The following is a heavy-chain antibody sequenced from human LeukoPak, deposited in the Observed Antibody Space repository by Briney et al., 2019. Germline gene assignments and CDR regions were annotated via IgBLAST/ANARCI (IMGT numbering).Heavy chain of an antibody. D-gene: IGHD2-2*01. CDR2: ISHDGSNK. Sequence: GGSLRLSCAASGLTYSSYAMHWLRHAPGNALEWVAVISHDGSNKYYADSVKGRFTISRYNSKNMLYLQMNSLRAEDTAVYYCARGPLYCSSTSCYSGYGMDVWGQGTTVTVSS. J-gene: IGHJ6*02. CDR1: GLTYSSYA. V-gene: IGHV3-30-3*01. CDR3: ARGPLYCSSTSCYSGYGMDV.